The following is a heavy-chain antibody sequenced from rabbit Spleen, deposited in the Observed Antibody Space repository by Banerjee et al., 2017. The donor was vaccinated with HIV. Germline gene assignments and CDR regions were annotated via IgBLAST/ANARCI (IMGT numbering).Heavy chain of an antibody. D-gene: IGHD6-1*01. CDR2: IYTGNSKT. J-gene: IGHJ4*01. CDR3: ARDVGPYDYIDVYFNL. CDR1: GVSFSTSYD. Sequence: QSLEESGGDLVKPGASLTLTCTASGVSFSTSYDMCWVRQAPGKGLEWIGCIYTGNSKTYYASWAKGRFTISKSSSTTVTLQMTSLTAADTATYFCARDVGPYDYIDVYFNLWGPGTLVTVS. V-gene: IGHV1S40*01.